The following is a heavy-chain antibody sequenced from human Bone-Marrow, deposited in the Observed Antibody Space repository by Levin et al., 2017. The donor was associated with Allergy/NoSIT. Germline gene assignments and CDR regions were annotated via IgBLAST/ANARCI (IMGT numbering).Heavy chain of an antibody. J-gene: IGHJ5*02. CDR2: IIPMFGTI. Sequence: SVKVSCKASGGAFRTYPINWVRQAPGQGLEWMGMIIPMFGTINHSQKFQGRVAISADESTSTAYMELSSLRSDDTAVYYCAREYGGHFFDPWGQGTLVTVSS. CDR1: GGAFRTYP. V-gene: IGHV1-69*13. D-gene: IGHD3-10*01. CDR3: AREYGGHFFDP.